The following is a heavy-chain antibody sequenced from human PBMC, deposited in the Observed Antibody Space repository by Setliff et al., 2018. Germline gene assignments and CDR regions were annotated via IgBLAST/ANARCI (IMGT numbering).Heavy chain of an antibody. Sequence: ETLSLTCNVSGGSVSSTSHYWGWIRQPPGKGMEWIGSVYYGRYTYYNPSLQSRVTISVDMSKNQFSMKLTSVTAADTAVYYCARVDLTMIQGVLGLWGQGTLVTVSS. J-gene: IGHJ1*01. CDR1: GGSVSSTSHY. CDR3: ARVDLTMIQGVLGL. CDR2: VYYGRYT. V-gene: IGHV4-39*07. D-gene: IGHD3-10*01.